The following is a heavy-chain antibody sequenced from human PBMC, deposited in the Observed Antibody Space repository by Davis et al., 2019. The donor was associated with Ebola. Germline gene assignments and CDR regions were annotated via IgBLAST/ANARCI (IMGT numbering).Heavy chain of an antibody. CDR2: ISSSSSYI. V-gene: IGHV3-21*01. CDR3: ARELAVVFFDY. CDR1: GFTFSSYS. Sequence: GGSLRLSCAASGFTFSSYSMNWVRQAPGKGLEWVSSISSSSSYIYYADSVKGRFTISRDNAKNSLYLQMNSLRAEDTAVYHCARELAVVFFDYWGQGTLVTVSS. J-gene: IGHJ4*02. D-gene: IGHD6-19*01.